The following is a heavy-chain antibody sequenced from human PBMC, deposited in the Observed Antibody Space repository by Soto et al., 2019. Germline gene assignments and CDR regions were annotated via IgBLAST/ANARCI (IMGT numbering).Heavy chain of an antibody. J-gene: IGHJ4*02. CDR2: VNPSDGTT. V-gene: IGHV1-46*01. CDR1: GYTFTSQY. CDR3: ARDLRSSGPFDY. Sequence: QVQLVQSGAEVKKPGAPAKVSCKASGYTFTSQYIHWVRQAPGQGLEWMGLVNPSDGTTRFAQKFQGRFTLTRDTSTSTVYMELSSLRSEDTAVYYCARDLRSSGPFDYWGQGTQVTVTS. D-gene: IGHD6-19*01.